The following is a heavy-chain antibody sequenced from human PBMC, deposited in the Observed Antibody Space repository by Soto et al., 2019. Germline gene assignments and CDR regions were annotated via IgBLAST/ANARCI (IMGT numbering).Heavy chain of an antibody. CDR1: GYSFTRYS. V-gene: IGHV1-3*01. D-gene: IGHD3-22*01. Sequence: ASVKVSCKASGYSFTRYSIHWVRQAPGQSLEWMGWTNAGNGNTKYSQEFQGRVTITRDTSASTAYMELSSLRSEDTSVYYCGRDSKWDDTSVGMDVWGQGTKVTVSS. J-gene: IGHJ6*02. CDR2: TNAGNGNT. CDR3: GRDSKWDDTSVGMDV.